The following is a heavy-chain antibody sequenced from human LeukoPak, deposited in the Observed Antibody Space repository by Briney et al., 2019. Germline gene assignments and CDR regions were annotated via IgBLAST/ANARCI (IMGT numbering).Heavy chain of an antibody. Sequence: GGSLRLSCAASGFTFSSYWMSWVRQAPGKGLEWVANIKQDGSEKYYVDSVKGRFTISRDNAKNSLYLQVNSLRAEDTAVYYCARVVATMIFTEYYFDYWGQGTLVTVSS. CDR1: GFTFSSYW. J-gene: IGHJ4*02. CDR2: IKQDGSEK. D-gene: IGHD5-12*01. V-gene: IGHV3-7*01. CDR3: ARVVATMIFTEYYFDY.